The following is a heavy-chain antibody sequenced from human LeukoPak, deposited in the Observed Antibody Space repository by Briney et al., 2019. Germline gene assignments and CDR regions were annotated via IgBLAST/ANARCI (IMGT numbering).Heavy chain of an antibody. CDR2: ISSSSSYI. CDR1: GFTFSSYG. CDR3: ATTYCSSSSCYHYFDY. Sequence: PGGSLRLSCAASGFTFSSYGMNWVRQAPGKGLEWVSSISSSSSYIYYADSVKGRFTISRDNAKNSLYLQMNSLRAEDTALYYCATTYCSSSSCYHYFDYWGQGTLVTVSS. V-gene: IGHV3-21*01. J-gene: IGHJ4*02. D-gene: IGHD2-2*01.